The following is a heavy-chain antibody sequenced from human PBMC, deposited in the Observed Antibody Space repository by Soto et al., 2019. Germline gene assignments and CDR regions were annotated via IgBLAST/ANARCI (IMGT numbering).Heavy chain of an antibody. V-gene: IGHV4-31*03. CDR2: IYYSGST. Sequence: PSETLSLTCTVSGGSISSGGYYWSWIRQHPGKGLEWIGYIYYSGSTYYNPSLKSRVTISVDTSKNQFSLKLSSVTAADTAVYYCARSSTSANYFDYWGQGTLVTGSS. CDR1: GGSISSGGYY. J-gene: IGHJ4*02. D-gene: IGHD2-2*01. CDR3: ARSSTSANYFDY.